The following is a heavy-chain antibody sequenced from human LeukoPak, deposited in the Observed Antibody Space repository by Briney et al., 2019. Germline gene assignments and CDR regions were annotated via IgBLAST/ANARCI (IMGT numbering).Heavy chain of an antibody. CDR3: ARGHDYGDFVDY. V-gene: IGHV3-13*01. D-gene: IGHD4-17*01. Sequence: PGGSLRLSCAASGFTFSSYDMHWVRHATGKGLEWVSAIGTAGGTYYPGSVKGRFTISRENAKNSLYLQMNSLRAGDTAVYYCARGHDYGDFVDYWGQGTLVTVSS. CDR1: GFTFSSYD. J-gene: IGHJ4*02. CDR2: IGTAGGT.